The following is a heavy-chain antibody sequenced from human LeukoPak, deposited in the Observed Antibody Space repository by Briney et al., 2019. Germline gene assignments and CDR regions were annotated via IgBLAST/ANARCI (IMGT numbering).Heavy chain of an antibody. CDR3: ARLFSYYYDSSEGMDV. J-gene: IGHJ6*02. CDR2: INPNSGGT. CDR1: GYTFTGYY. D-gene: IGHD3-22*01. V-gene: IGHV1-2*04. Sequence: GASVKVSCKASGYTFTGYYIHWVRQAPGQGLEWMGWINPNSGGTNYAQKFQGWVTMTRDTSISTAYMELSSLRSEDTAVYYCARLFSYYYDSSEGMDVWGQGTTVTVSS.